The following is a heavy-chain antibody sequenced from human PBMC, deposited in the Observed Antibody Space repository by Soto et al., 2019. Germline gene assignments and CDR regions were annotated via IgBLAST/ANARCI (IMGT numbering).Heavy chain of an antibody. V-gene: IGHV3-21*01. J-gene: IGHJ3*02. Sequence: PGGSLRLSCAASGFTFSSYSMNWVRQAPGKGLEWVSSISSSSSNIYYVDSVKGRFTISRANDKNSRYLQMNSLRAEDTTVYYCAREAAVAGTAFDIWGQGTMVTVSS. D-gene: IGHD6-19*01. CDR2: ISSSSSNI. CDR3: AREAAVAGTAFDI. CDR1: GFTFSSYS.